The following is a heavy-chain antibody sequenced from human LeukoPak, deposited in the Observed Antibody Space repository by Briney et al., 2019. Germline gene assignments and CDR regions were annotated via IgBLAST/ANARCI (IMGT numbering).Heavy chain of an antibody. V-gene: IGHV4-59*01. CDR2: IYYTGST. D-gene: IGHD3-22*01. Sequence: SETLSLTCTVSGDFITAYYWSWIRQPPGKGLEWIGYIYYTGSTNLNPSLKSRVTISVDTSKDQFSLKLSSVTAADTAMYYCARVTGYVIEDYFDYWGQGTLVTVSS. CDR3: ARVTGYVIEDYFDY. CDR1: GDFITAYY. J-gene: IGHJ4*02.